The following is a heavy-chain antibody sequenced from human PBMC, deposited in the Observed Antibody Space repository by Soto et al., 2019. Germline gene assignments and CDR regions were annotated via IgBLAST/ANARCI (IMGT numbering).Heavy chain of an antibody. V-gene: IGHV1-69*01. J-gene: IGHJ4*02. Sequence: QVQLVQSGAEVKKPGSSVKVSCKASGGTFSNYAMSWVRQAPGQGLEWMGGIILIVGSPNYPQKFQDRVMITADESTSTLYMELSRLRSDDTAVYYCPSFLGLDWNFPVDYGGQGTLVTVSS. CDR1: GGTFSNYA. CDR3: PSFLGLDWNFPVDY. CDR2: IILIVGSP. D-gene: IGHD1-7*01.